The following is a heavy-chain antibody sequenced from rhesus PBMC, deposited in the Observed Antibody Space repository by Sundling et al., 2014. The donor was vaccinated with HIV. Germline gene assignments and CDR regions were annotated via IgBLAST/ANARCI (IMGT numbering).Heavy chain of an antibody. CDR2: IYWDDDK. J-gene: IGHJ6*01. Sequence: QVTLKESGPALVKPTQTLTLTCTFSGFSLNTSGMAVGWIRQPPGKTLEWLTHIYWDDDKRYRTSLKSRLTISKDTSKNQVVLRMTNMDPVDTATYYCTRKAAAGLEYGFDSWGQGVVVTVSS. D-gene: IGHD6-31*01. CDR3: TRKAAAGLEYGFDS. CDR1: GFSLNTSGMA. V-gene: IGHV2-174*02.